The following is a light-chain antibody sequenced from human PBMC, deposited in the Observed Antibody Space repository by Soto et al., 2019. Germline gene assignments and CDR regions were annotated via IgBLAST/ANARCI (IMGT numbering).Light chain of an antibody. CDR1: SPNIGSNT. CDR2: SNN. J-gene: IGLJ2*01. CDR3: AAWEDSLNVVV. V-gene: IGLV1-44*01. Sequence: QSVLTQPPSASGTPGQRVTISCSGSSPNIGSNTVNWYQQLPGTAPKLLIYSNNQRPSGLPDRFSGSKSGTSASLAISGLQSEDEADYYCAAWEDSLNVVVFGGGTQLTVL.